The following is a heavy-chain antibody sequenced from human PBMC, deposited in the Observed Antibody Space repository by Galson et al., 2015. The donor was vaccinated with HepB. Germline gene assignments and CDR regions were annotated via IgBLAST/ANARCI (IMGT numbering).Heavy chain of an antibody. J-gene: IGHJ6*02. CDR1: GFTFSSYW. V-gene: IGHV3-7*03. Sequence: SLRLSCAASGFTFSSYWMCWVRQAPGKGLEWVANIKQDGSEKYYVDSVKGRFTISRDNAKNSLYLQMNSLRAEDTAVYYCARDAGYDFWSGYLSVYGMDVWGQGTTVTVSS. D-gene: IGHD3-3*01. CDR3: ARDAGYDFWSGYLSVYGMDV. CDR2: IKQDGSEK.